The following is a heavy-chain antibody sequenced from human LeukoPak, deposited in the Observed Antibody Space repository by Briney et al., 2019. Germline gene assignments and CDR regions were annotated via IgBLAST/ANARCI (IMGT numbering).Heavy chain of an antibody. V-gene: IGHV4-4*07. Sequence: PSETLSLTCTVPGGSISSYYWSWIRPPAGKGLEFVGLTRTSGRTDYNPSLRGRLTMSLDTSQNQFSLRLTSVTAADTAVYYCARTILPAQNAGAFDIWGPGTMVTVAS. CDR2: TRTSGRT. CDR1: GGSISSYY. D-gene: IGHD2-2*01. CDR3: ARTILPAQNAGAFDI. J-gene: IGHJ3*02.